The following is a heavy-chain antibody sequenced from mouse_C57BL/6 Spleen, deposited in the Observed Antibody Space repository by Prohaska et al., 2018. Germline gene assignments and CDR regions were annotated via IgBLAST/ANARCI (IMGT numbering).Heavy chain of an antibody. J-gene: IGHJ2*01. D-gene: IGHD1-1*01. V-gene: IGHV6-3*01. CDR1: GFTFSNYW. Sequence: EVKLEESGGGLVQPGGSMKLSCVASGFTFSNYWMNWVRQSQEKGLEWVAQIRLKSDNYATHYAESVKGRFTISRDDSKSSVYLQMNNLRAEDTGIYYCTSYYYGSSDYWCQGTTLTVSS. CDR2: IRLKSDNYAT. CDR3: TSYYYGSSDY.